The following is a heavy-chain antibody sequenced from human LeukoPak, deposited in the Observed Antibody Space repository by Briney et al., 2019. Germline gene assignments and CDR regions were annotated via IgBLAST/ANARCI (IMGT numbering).Heavy chain of an antibody. J-gene: IGHJ3*02. CDR2: INHSGST. CDR3: ARLTFDI. CDR1: GGSFSGYY. V-gene: IGHV4-34*01. Sequence: SETLSLTCAVYGGSFSGYYWSWIRQPPGKGLEWIGEINHSGSTNYNPSLKSRVTISVDTSKNQFSLKLSSVTAADTAVYYCARLTFDIWGQGTMVTVSP.